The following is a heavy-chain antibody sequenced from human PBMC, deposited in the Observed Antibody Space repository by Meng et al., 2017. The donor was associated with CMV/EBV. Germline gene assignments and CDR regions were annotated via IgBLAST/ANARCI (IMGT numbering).Heavy chain of an antibody. CDR1: GFSRSTSGVG. D-gene: IGHD6-13*01. V-gene: IGHV2-5*02. J-gene: IGHJ4*02. CDR3: ARIAAAGRFDY. Sequence: QITLNECGPTLVKPQQTLTLTFTFPGFSRSTSGVGVGWIRQPPGKALEWLALIYWDDDKRYSPSLKSRLTITKDTSKNQVVLTMTNMDPVDTATYYCARIAAAGRFDYWGQGTLVTVSS. CDR2: IYWDDDK.